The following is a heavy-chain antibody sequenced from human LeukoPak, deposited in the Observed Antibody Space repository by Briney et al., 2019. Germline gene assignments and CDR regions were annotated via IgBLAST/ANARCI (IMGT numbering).Heavy chain of an antibody. D-gene: IGHD6-13*01. V-gene: IGHV1-8*03. Sequence: ASVKVSCKASGYTFTSYDINWVRQATGQGLEWMGWMNPNSGNTGYAQKLQGRVTITRNTSISTAYMELSSLRSEDTAVYYCARGGYSSSNDAFDIWGQGTMVTVSS. CDR1: GYTFTSYD. CDR3: ARGGYSSSNDAFDI. CDR2: MNPNSGNT. J-gene: IGHJ3*02.